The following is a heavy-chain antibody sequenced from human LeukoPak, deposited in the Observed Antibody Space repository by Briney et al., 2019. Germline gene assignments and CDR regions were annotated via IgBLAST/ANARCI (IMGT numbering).Heavy chain of an antibody. V-gene: IGHV4-59*12. Sequence: PSETLSLTCTVSGGSISSYYWSWIRQPPGKGLEWIGYIYYSGSTNYNPSLKSRVTITVDTSKNQFSLKLSSVTAADTAVYYCARDRFVDYYDSSGSDAFDIWGQGTMVTVSS. D-gene: IGHD3-22*01. CDR3: ARDRFVDYYDSSGSDAFDI. J-gene: IGHJ3*02. CDR2: IYYSGST. CDR1: GGSISSYY.